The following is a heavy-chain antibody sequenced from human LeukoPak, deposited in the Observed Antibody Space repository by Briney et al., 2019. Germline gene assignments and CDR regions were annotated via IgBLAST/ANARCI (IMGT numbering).Heavy chain of an antibody. CDR3: ASIPGISVSAYYFDY. Sequence: GSLRLSCAASGFTFSSYAMSWIRQPPGKGLEWIGTIYYTGNTYYNPSLKSRVTISVDTSKNQFSLKLSSVTAADTAVYYCASIPGISVSAYYFDYWGQGTLVTVSS. V-gene: IGHV4-39*01. CDR1: GFTFSSYA. J-gene: IGHJ4*02. D-gene: IGHD6-19*01. CDR2: IYYTGNT.